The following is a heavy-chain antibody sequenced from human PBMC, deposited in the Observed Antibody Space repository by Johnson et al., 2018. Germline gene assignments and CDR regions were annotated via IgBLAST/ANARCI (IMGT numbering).Heavy chain of an antibody. D-gene: IGHD6-6*01. Sequence: VQLVQSGGVVVQPGGSLRLSCAASGFTFDDYAIHWVRQAPGKGLEWVSLISWDGGSTYYADSVKGRFTISRDNSKNSLYLQMNSLRVEDTALYYCAKEEYSNSGTFQHWGQGTLVTVSS. CDR1: GFTFDDYA. CDR3: AKEEYSNSGTFQH. V-gene: IGHV3-43D*03. CDR2: ISWDGGST. J-gene: IGHJ1*01.